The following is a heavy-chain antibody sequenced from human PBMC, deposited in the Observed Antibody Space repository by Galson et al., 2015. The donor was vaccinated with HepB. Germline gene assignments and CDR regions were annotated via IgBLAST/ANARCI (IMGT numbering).Heavy chain of an antibody. J-gene: IGHJ4*02. CDR1: GFTFSSYA. CDR2: ISYDGSNK. Sequence: SLRLSCAASGFTFSSYAMHWVRQAPGKGLEWVAVISYDGSNKYYADSVKGRFTISRDNSKNTLYLQMNSLRAEDTAVYYCARGGAGYSYWDWGQGTLVTVSS. V-gene: IGHV3-30-3*01. D-gene: IGHD5-18*01. CDR3: ARGGAGYSYWD.